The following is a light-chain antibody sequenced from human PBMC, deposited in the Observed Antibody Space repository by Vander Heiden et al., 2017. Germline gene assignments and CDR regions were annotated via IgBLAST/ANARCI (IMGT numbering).Light chain of an antibody. V-gene: IGLV1-44*01. CDR2: SNN. CDR3: AAWDDSLNGPV. J-gene: IGLJ3*02. CDR1: SSNIGSNT. Sequence: QSVLTQPPPASGTPGQSVTISCSGSSSNIGSNTVNWYQQLPGTAPKLLIYSNNQRPSGVPDRFSGSRSGTSASLAISGLQSEDEADYYCAAWDDSLNGPVFGGGTKLTVL.